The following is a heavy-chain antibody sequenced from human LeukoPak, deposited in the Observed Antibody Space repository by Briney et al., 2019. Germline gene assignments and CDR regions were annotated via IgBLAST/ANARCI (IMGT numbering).Heavy chain of an antibody. V-gene: IGHV1-18*01. CDR2: ISAYNGNT. CDR3: ASPRGSRGTYDFWSGYDNYFDP. Sequence: ASVKVSCKTSGYTFNSYGVSWVRQAPGQPPQWMGWISAYNGNTNYAKKLQGRLTLTTDTSTSTVYMELRSLRSDDTAIYYCASPRGSRGTYDFWSGYDNYFDPWGQGTLVTVSS. CDR1: GYTFNSYG. D-gene: IGHD3-3*01. J-gene: IGHJ5*02.